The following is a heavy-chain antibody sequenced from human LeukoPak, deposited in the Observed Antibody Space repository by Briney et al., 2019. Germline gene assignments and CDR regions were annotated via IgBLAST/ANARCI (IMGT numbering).Heavy chain of an antibody. J-gene: IGHJ4*02. CDR2: IYYSGST. D-gene: IGHD6-13*01. Sequence: SETLSLTCTVSGGSISSYDWSWIRQPLGKGLEWIGYIYYSGSTNYNPSLKSRVTISVGTSRNQFSLKLSSVTAADTAVYYCARRVYSTSWSHYFDYWGQGTLVTVSS. V-gene: IGHV4-59*01. CDR3: ARRVYSTSWSHYFDY. CDR1: GGSISSYD.